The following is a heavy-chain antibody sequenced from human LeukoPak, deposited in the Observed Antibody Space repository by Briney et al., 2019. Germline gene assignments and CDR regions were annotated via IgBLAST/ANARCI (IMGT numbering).Heavy chain of an antibody. V-gene: IGHV4-61*08. CDR3: ARGASKGGMDV. D-gene: IGHD5/OR15-5a*01. CDR1: GGSISSGGYS. J-gene: IGHJ6*02. CDR2: VHYTWNT. Sequence: PSETLSLTCAVSGGSISSGGYSWSWVRQPPGKGLEWIGHVHYTWNTKYNPSLTGRVSISLDRSKNQFSLSLSSLTAADTAVYYCARGASKGGMDVWGQGTTVIVSS.